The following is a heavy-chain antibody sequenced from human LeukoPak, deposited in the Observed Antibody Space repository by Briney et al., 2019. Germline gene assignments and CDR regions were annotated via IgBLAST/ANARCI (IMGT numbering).Heavy chain of an antibody. CDR2: ISATGVNT. V-gene: IGHV3-23*01. D-gene: IGHD5-18*01. Sequence: PGGSLRLSCTTSGFGSKNYALSWVRLAPGKGLEWVSIISATGVNTYYADSVKGRFTISRDNSKNTLYLQMNSLRAEDTAVYYRARQPAGYSCGAGAFDIWGQGTMVTVSS. CDR3: ARQPAGYSCGAGAFDI. J-gene: IGHJ3*02. CDR1: GFGSKNYA.